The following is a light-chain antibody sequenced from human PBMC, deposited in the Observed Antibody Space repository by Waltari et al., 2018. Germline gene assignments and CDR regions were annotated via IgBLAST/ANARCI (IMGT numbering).Light chain of an antibody. V-gene: IGKV1-5*01. Sequence: DIQMAQSPSTLSASVGDRVTITCRASQSISFWLAWYQQKPGKAPKLLITAASRLGSGVPSRFSGRGSGTEFALTISSLQPDDFATYYCLQYNTYWTFGQGTKVEIK. J-gene: IGKJ1*01. CDR2: AAS. CDR1: QSISFW. CDR3: LQYNTYWT.